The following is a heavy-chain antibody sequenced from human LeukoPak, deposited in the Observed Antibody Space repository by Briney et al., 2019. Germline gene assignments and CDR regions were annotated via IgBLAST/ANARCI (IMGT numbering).Heavy chain of an antibody. V-gene: IGHV3-66*01. Sequence: GGSLRLSCTGSGFRVSSSYMSWVRQTPGKGLEWVSVMYSGGTTYYADSVKGRFTISRDSSKNTVNLQMNSLRAEDTAVYYCARDRRDGYCLGHWGQGTLVTVSS. CDR1: GFRVSSSY. CDR3: ARDRRDGYCLGH. CDR2: MYSGGTT. D-gene: IGHD5-24*01. J-gene: IGHJ4*02.